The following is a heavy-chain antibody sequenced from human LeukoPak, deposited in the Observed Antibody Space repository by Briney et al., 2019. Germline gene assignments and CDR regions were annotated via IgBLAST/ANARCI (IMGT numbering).Heavy chain of an antibody. CDR3: ARDLRVPSYYYDSSGYYSD. V-gene: IGHV3-74*01. J-gene: IGHJ4*02. CDR1: GFTFSSYW. Sequence: GGSLRLSCAASGFTFSSYWMHWVRQAPGKGLVWVSRIKSDGSSTSYADSVKGRFTISRDNAKSSLYLQMNSLRAEDTAVYYCARDLRVPSYYYDSSGYYSDWGQGTLVTVSS. D-gene: IGHD3-22*01. CDR2: IKSDGSST.